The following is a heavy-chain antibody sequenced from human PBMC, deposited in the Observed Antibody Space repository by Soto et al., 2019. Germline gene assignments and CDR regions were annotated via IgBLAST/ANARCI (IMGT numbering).Heavy chain of an antibody. Sequence: QVQLVESGGGVVQPGRSLRLSCAASGFTFSSYGMHWVRQAPGKGLEWVAVIWYDGSNKYYADSVKGRFTISRDNSKNTLYLQMNSLRAEDTAVYYCAREAPGNNAFDIWGQGTMVTVSS. J-gene: IGHJ3*02. D-gene: IGHD3-10*01. CDR1: GFTFSSYG. CDR3: AREAPGNNAFDI. CDR2: IWYDGSNK. V-gene: IGHV3-33*01.